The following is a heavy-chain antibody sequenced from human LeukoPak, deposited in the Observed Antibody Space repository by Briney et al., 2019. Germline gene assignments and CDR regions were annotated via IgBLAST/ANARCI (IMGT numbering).Heavy chain of an antibody. Sequence: AASVKVSCKAPGYTFTSYDINWVRQATGQGLEWMGWMNPNSGNTGYAQKFQGRVTMTRNTSISTAYMELSSLRSEDTAVYYCARSWSSGYYALYYFDYWGQGTLVTVSS. J-gene: IGHJ4*02. D-gene: IGHD3-22*01. CDR1: GYTFTSYD. CDR2: MNPNSGNT. CDR3: ARSWSSGYYALYYFDY. V-gene: IGHV1-8*01.